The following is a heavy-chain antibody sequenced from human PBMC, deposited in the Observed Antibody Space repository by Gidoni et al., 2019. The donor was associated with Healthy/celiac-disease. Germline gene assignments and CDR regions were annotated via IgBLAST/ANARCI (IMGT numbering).Heavy chain of an antibody. Sequence: EVQLLESGGGLVQPGGSLRLSCAASGFPFSSYAMSWVRQAPGTGLEWVSASSGRGGSTYYADSVKGRFTISRDNSKNTLYLQMNSLRAEDTAVYYCAKDPYSGSYYSYYYGMDVWGQGTTVTVSS. CDR1: GFPFSSYA. V-gene: IGHV3-23*01. CDR2: SSGRGGST. J-gene: IGHJ6*02. CDR3: AKDPYSGSYYSYYYGMDV. D-gene: IGHD1-26*01.